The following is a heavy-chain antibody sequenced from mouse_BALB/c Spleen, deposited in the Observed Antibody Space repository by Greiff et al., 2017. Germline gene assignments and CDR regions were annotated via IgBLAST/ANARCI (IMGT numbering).Heavy chain of an antibody. J-gene: IGHJ4*01. V-gene: IGHV1-87*01. CDR1: GYTFTSYW. CDR2: IYPGDGDT. CDR3: ARKEAMDY. Sequence: VQLQQSGAELARPGASVKLSCKASGYTFTSYWMQWVKQRPGQGLEWIGAIYPGDGDTRYTQKFKGKATLTADKSSSTAYMQLSSLASEDSAVYYCARKEAMDYWGQGTSVTVSS.